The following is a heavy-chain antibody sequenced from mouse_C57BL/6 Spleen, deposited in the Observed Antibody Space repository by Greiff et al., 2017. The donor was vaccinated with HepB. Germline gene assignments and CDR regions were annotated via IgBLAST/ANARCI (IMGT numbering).Heavy chain of an antibody. J-gene: IGHJ2*01. CDR3: ARPYSSYYFDY. CDR1: GYTFTSYW. V-gene: IGHV1-64*01. D-gene: IGHD2-10*01. Sequence: QVQLQQPGAELVKPGASVKLSCKASGYTFTSYWMHWVKQRPGQGLEWIGMIHPNSGSTNYNEKFKSKATLTVDKSSSTAYMQLSSLTSEDSAVYYCARPYSSYYFDYWGQGTTLTVSS. CDR2: IHPNSGST.